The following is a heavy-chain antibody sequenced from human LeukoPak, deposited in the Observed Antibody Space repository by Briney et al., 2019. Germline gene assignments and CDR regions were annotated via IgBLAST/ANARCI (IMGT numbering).Heavy chain of an antibody. Sequence: GGSLRLSCAASGFTFSSYAMSWVRQAPGKGLEWVSGISGSGGSTYYADSVKGRFTISRDNSKNTLYLQMNSLRAEDTAVYYCAKDLSGYSYGYYYYYAMDVWGQGTTVTVSS. CDR1: GFTFSSYA. D-gene: IGHD5-18*01. CDR2: ISGSGGST. V-gene: IGHV3-23*01. J-gene: IGHJ6*02. CDR3: AKDLSGYSYGYYYYYAMDV.